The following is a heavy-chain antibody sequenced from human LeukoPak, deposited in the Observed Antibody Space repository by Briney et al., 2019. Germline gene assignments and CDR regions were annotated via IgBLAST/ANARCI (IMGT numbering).Heavy chain of an antibody. CDR3: ATGRYCSGTTCYSSLDF. Sequence: GESLKISCKGSGYSFTNYWIAWVRQMPGKGLEWMGIIHPGDSNTRYSPSFQGQVTISVDKSITTAYLQWRSLKASDTAVYYCATGRYCSGTTCYSSLDFWGQGTLVTVSS. CDR2: IHPGDSNT. CDR1: GYSFTNYW. D-gene: IGHD2-15*01. J-gene: IGHJ4*02. V-gene: IGHV5-51*01.